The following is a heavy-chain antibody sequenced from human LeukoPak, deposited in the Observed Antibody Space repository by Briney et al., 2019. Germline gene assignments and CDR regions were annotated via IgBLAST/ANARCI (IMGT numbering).Heavy chain of an antibody. CDR1: GFTFRSHD. CDR3: VREGPRGLAFDI. V-gene: IGHV3-23*01. Sequence: GGSLRLSCAASGFTFRSHDMIWVRQAPGKGLEWVSGISASGGSTFYADSVKGRFTISRDNSKNTLYLQMNGLRVEDTAVYYCVREGPRGLAFDIWGQGTMVTVSS. CDR2: ISASGGST. D-gene: IGHD3/OR15-3a*01. J-gene: IGHJ3*02.